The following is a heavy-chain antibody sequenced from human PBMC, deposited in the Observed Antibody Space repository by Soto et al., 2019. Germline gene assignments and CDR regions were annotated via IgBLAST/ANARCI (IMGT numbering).Heavy chain of an antibody. D-gene: IGHD3-3*01. CDR3: ARDSPGYDFWSGYYTDAFDI. CDR1: GGSISSYY. Sequence: QVQLQESGPGLVKPSETLSLTCTVSGGSISSYYWSWIRQPPGKGLEWIGYIYYSGSTNYNPSLNSRVTISVGTSKHQFSLKLSSVTAADTAVYYCARDSPGYDFWSGYYTDAFDIWGQGTMVTVSS. CDR2: IYYSGST. V-gene: IGHV4-59*01. J-gene: IGHJ3*02.